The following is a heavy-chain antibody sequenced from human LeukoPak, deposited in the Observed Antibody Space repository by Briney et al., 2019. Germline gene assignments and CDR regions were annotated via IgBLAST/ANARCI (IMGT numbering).Heavy chain of an antibody. CDR2: IYYSGST. CDR1: GGSISSYY. CDR3: AAGGSSWYYDSSVWFDP. Sequence: SETLSLTCTVSGGSISSYYWSWIRQPPGKGLEWIGYIYYSGSTNYNPSLKSRVTISVDTSKNQFSLKLSSVTAADTAVYYCAAGGSSWYYDSSVWFDPWGQGTLVTASS. V-gene: IGHV4-59*08. D-gene: IGHD6-13*01. J-gene: IGHJ5*02.